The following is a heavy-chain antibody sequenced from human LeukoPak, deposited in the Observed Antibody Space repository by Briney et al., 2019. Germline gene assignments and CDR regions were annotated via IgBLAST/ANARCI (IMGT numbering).Heavy chain of an antibody. CDR3: ARDWVSEKITADY. CDR1: GYTFTTYG. CDR2: ISPDKGKT. D-gene: IGHD1-14*01. Sequence: ASVMVSCKSSGYTFTTYGISWLRQAPGQGLEWMGWISPDKGKTDYAQKYQGRVTMTTDTSTSTAYMELRNLRSDDTAVYFCARDWVSEKITADYWGQEPLVTVSS. J-gene: IGHJ4*02. V-gene: IGHV1-18*01.